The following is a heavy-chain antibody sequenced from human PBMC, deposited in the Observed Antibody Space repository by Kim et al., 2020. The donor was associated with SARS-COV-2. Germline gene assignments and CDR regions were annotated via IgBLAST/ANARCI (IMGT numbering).Heavy chain of an antibody. CDR2: ISYDGSNK. CDR3: AKGSTIVVVPAADLTMDV. CDR1: GFSFSSYG. J-gene: IGHJ6*01. Sequence: GGSLRLSCAASGFSFSSYGMHWVRQAPGKGLEWVAVISYDGSNKYYADSVKGRFTISRDTSKNTLYLQMNSLRAEDTAVYYCAKGSTIVVVPAADLTMDV. V-gene: IGHV3-30*18. D-gene: IGHD2-2*01.